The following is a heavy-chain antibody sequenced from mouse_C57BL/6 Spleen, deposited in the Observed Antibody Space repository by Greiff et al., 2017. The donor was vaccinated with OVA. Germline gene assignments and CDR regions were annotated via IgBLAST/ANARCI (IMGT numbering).Heavy chain of an antibody. D-gene: IGHD3-1*01. Sequence: VQLKESGPGLVKPSQSLSLTCSVTGYSITSGYYWNWIRQFPGNKLEWMGYISYDGSNNYNPSLKNRISITRDTSKNQFFLKLNSVTTEDTATYYCAIGVLLYYFDYWGQGTTLTVSS. CDR1: GYSITSGYY. V-gene: IGHV3-6*01. J-gene: IGHJ2*01. CDR3: AIGVLLYYFDY. CDR2: ISYDGSN.